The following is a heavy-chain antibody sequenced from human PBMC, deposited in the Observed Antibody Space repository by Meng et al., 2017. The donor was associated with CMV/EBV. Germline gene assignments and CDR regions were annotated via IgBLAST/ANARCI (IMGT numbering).Heavy chain of an antibody. J-gene: IGHJ4*02. D-gene: IGHD2-2*01. CDR1: GGSFSGYY. V-gene: IGHV4-34*01. Sequence: SETLSLTCAVYGGSFSGYYWSWIRQPPGKGLEWIGEINHSGSTNYNPSLKSRVTISVDTSKNQFSLKLSSVTAADTAVYYCARGPYQLLFSYFDYWGQGTLVTVSS. CDR3: ARGPYQLLFSYFDY. CDR2: INHSGST.